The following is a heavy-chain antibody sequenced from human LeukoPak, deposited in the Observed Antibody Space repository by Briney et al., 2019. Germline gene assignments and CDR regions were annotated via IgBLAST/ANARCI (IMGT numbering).Heavy chain of an antibody. J-gene: IGHJ3*02. V-gene: IGHV2-70*04. Sequence: ESGPTLVNPTQTLTLTCTFSGFSLSTSGMRVSWIRQPPGKALEWLARIDWDDDKFYSTSLKTRLTISKDTSKNQVVLTMTNMDPVDTATYYCARMGDDYGDAFDIWGQGTMVTVS. CDR1: GFSLSTSGMR. CDR3: ARMGDDYGDAFDI. D-gene: IGHD4-17*01. CDR2: IDWDDDK.